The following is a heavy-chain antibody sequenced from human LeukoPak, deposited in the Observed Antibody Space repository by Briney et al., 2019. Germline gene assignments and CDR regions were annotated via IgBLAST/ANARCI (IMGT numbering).Heavy chain of an antibody. J-gene: IGHJ4*02. D-gene: IGHD2-8*02. CDR2: IKPEGSEK. Sequence: GGSLRLSCVAPGLTFSSSRMKWVPQAPGKGVERVAIIKPEGSEKIDAGAVRGRFTIYRDNTKNSLYLQMNSLRSDDTAVYYCARGGSWSWDNWGQGTLVTVSS. CDR1: GLTFSSSR. CDR3: ARGGSWSWDN. V-gene: IGHV3-7*01.